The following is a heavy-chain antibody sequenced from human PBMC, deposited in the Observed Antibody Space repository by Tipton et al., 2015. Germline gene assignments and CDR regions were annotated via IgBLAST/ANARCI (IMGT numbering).Heavy chain of an antibody. V-gene: IGHV3-33*01. D-gene: IGHD5-12*01. CDR1: GFTFSSHA. CDR3: ARREDSAYDQTLDYYAMDV. Sequence: SLRLSCVGSGFTFSSHAMHWVRQAPGKGLEWVAFIWDDGRDKFYTDSVKGRFTISRDNSNNILYLQMSSLRAEDTATYFCARREDSAYDQTLDYYAMDVWGLGTTVTVSS. CDR2: IWDDGRDK. J-gene: IGHJ6*02.